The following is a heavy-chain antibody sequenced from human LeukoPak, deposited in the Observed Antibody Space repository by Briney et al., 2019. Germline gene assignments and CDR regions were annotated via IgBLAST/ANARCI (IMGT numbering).Heavy chain of an antibody. V-gene: IGHV1-2*02. CDR2: INPNTGGT. D-gene: IGHD6-6*01. Sequence: ASVKVSCKASGYTFTGYYMHWVRQAPGQGLEWMGWINPNTGGTNYAQKFQGRVTMTRDTSISIAYMELSRLRSDDTAVYYCARGAYSSSADENFDYWGQGTLVTVSS. J-gene: IGHJ4*02. CDR3: ARGAYSSSADENFDY. CDR1: GYTFTGYY.